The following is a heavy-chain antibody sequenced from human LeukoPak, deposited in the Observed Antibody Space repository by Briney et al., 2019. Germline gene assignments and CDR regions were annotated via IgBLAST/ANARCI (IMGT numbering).Heavy chain of an antibody. CDR2: ISRNSNYI. CDR3: AKAPAVVVVAAE. Sequence: GGSLRLSCAASGFTFSSYSMNWVRQAPGKGLEWVSSISRNSNYIYYADSVKGRFTISRDNAKNSLYLQMSSLRAEDTAVYYCAKAPAVVVVAAEWGQGTLVTVSS. V-gene: IGHV3-21*04. D-gene: IGHD2-15*01. CDR1: GFTFSSYS. J-gene: IGHJ4*02.